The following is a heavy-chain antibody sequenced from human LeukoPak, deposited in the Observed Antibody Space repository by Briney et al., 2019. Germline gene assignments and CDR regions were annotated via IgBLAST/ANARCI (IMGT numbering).Heavy chain of an antibody. Sequence: GGSLRLSCASSGFTFNHYGLHWGRQAPGRGLEWVALISYDGSNKYYADSVKGRFTISRDNSKNTLYLQMNSLRAEDTAVYYCAKPLYGSGSFYHLDVWGQGTTVTVPS. V-gene: IGHV3-30*18. CDR3: AKPLYGSGSFYHLDV. CDR1: GFTFNHYG. J-gene: IGHJ6*02. D-gene: IGHD3-10*01. CDR2: ISYDGSNK.